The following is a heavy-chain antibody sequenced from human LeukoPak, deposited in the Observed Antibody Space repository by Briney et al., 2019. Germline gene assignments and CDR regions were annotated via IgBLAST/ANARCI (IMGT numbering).Heavy chain of an antibody. J-gene: IGHJ4*02. CDR2: IYYSGST. D-gene: IGHD5-24*01. CDR3: AREAVEMATAL. Sequence: PSETLSLTCTVSGGSISSGGYYWSWIRQHPGKGLEWIGYIYYSGSTYYNPSLKSRVTILVDTSKNQFSLKLSSVTTADTAIYYCAREAVEMATALWGQGTLVTVSS. V-gene: IGHV4-61*08. CDR1: GGSISSGGYY.